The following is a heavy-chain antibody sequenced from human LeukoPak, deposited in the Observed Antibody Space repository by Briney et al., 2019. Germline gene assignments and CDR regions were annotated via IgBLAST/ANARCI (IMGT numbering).Heavy chain of an antibody. J-gene: IGHJ5*02. Sequence: GGSLRLPCAASGFTFSSYGMHWVRQAPGKGLEWVAVIWYDGSNKYYADSVKGRFTISRDNSKNTLYLQMNSLRAEDTAVYYCARGKTHNWNYFWFDPWGQGTLVTVSS. CDR2: IWYDGSNK. D-gene: IGHD1-7*01. CDR3: ARGKTHNWNYFWFDP. CDR1: GFTFSSYG. V-gene: IGHV3-33*01.